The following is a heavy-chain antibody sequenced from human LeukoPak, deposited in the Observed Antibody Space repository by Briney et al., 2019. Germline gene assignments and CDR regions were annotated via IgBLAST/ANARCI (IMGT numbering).Heavy chain of an antibody. CDR3: ARGYYDYGGNSWLN. V-gene: IGHV4-4*07. CDR2: IYTSGST. Sequence: SETLSLTCTVSGGSISSYYWSWIRQPAGKGLEWIGRIYTSGSTDYNPSLKSRVTMSLDTPKNQFYLKLSSATAADTAVYYCARGYYDYGGNSWLNWGQGTLVIVSS. D-gene: IGHD4-23*01. J-gene: IGHJ4*02. CDR1: GGSISSYY.